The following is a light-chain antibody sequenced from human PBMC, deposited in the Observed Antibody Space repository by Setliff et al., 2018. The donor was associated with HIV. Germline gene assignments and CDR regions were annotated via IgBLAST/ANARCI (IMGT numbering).Light chain of an antibody. V-gene: IGLV2-23*02. J-gene: IGLJ1*01. CDR2: EVS. Sequence: QSALTQPPSASGSPGQSVAISCTGTSSDVGSYDLVSWYQQHPGKAPKVMIYEVSKRPSGVSNRFSGSKSGNTASLTISGLQAEDEADYYCCSYAGSSTFVFGIGTKVTVL. CDR1: SSDVGSYDL. CDR3: CSYAGSSTFV.